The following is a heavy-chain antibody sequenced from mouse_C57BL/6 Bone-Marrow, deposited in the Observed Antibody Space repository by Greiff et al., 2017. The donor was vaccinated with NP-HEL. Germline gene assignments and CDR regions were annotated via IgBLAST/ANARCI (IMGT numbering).Heavy chain of an antibody. CDR2: IDPANGNT. D-gene: IGHD1-1*01. CDR1: GFNIKNTY. CDR3: ARFDYGSSYDYAMDY. J-gene: IGHJ4*01. V-gene: IGHV14-3*01. Sequence: VQLQQSVAELVRPGASVKLSCTASGFNIKNTYMHWVKQRPEQGLEWIGRIDPANGNTKYAPKFQGKATITADKSSSTAYMQLSSLTYEDSAVYYCARFDYGSSYDYAMDYWGQGTSVTVSS.